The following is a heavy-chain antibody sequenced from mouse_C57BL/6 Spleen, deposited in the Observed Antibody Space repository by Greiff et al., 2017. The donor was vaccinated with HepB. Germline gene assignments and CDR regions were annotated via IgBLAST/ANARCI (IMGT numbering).Heavy chain of an antibody. CDR2: IHPNSGST. V-gene: IGHV1-64*01. CDR3: ARAYDSNYVPWY. J-gene: IGHJ2*01. CDR1: GYTFTSYW. D-gene: IGHD2-5*01. Sequence: VQLQQSGAELVKPGASVKLSCKASGYTFTSYWMHWVKQRPGQGLEWIGMIHPNSGSTNYNEKFKSKATLTVDKSSSTAYMQLSSLTSEDSAVYYCARAYDSNYVPWYWGQGTTLTVSS.